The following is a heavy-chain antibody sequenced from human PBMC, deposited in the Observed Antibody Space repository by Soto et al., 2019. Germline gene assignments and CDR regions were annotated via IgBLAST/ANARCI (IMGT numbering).Heavy chain of an antibody. V-gene: IGHV3-7*05. J-gene: IGHJ4*01. Sequence: EVPLVESGGGLVQPGGSLRLSCAASGFTFSNYWMSWVRQPPGKGLEWVANIKQYATEMYYGESVQGRFTISSYNANTLVYLVMNRVTIDDTAVSYCARDYTPTAFRAVFWTHWGHGTLVTVSS. CDR2: IKQYATEM. CDR3: ARDYTPTAFRAVFWTH. D-gene: IGHD3-3*01. CDR1: GFTFSNYW.